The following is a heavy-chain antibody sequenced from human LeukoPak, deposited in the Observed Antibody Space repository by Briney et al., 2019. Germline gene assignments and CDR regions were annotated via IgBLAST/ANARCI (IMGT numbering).Heavy chain of an antibody. D-gene: IGHD3-16*01. CDR1: GYTFAAYY. CDR3: ARSPATFGDYFDY. CDR2: INPNTGGT. J-gene: IGHJ4*02. Sequence: ASVKVSCKASGYTFAAYYMHWVRQAPGQGLEWMGWINPNTGGTNYAQKFQGRVTVTRDTSISTAYMELSRLKSDDTAVHYCARSPATFGDYFDYWGQGTLVAVSS. V-gene: IGHV1-2*02.